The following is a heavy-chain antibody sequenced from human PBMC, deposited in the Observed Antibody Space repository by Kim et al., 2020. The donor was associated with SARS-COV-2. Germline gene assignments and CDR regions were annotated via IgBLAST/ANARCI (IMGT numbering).Heavy chain of an antibody. V-gene: IGHV1-2*02. J-gene: IGHJ6*02. Sequence: GGTNCAQKFKGRVTMTRDTSISTAYMELSRLRSDDTAVYYCARGRYGMDVWGQGTTVTVSS. CDR3: ARGRYGMDV. CDR2: GGT.